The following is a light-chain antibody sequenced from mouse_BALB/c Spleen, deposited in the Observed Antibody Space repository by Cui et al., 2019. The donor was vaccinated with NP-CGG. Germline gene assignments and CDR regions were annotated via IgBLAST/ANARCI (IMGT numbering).Light chain of an antibody. J-gene: IGLJ1*01. Sequence: QAVVTKESALTTSPGETVTLTCRSSTGAVTTSNYANWVQEKPDHLFTGLIGGTNNRAPGVPARFSGSLIGDKAALTITGAQTGDETIYFCALWYSNHWVFGGGTKLTVL. V-gene: IGLV1*01. CDR3: ALWYSNHWV. CDR2: GTN. CDR1: TGAVTTSNY.